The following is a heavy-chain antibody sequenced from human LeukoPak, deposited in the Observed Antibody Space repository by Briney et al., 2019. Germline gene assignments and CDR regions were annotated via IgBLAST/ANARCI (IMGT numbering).Heavy chain of an antibody. J-gene: IGHJ3*02. D-gene: IGHD3-22*01. CDR2: ISSSSSYI. Sequence: TPGGSLRLSCAASGFTFSSYSMDWVRQAPGKGLEWVSSISSSSSYIYYADSVKGRFTISRDNAKNSLYLQMNSLRAEDTAVYYCARDWYYYDSSGDAFDIWGQGTMVTVSS. CDR3: ARDWYYYDSSGDAFDI. V-gene: IGHV3-21*01. CDR1: GFTFSSYS.